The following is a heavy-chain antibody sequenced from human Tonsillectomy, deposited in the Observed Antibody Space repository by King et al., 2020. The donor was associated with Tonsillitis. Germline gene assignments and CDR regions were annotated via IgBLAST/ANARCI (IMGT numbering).Heavy chain of an antibody. CDR1: GFTFSSYT. CDR2: ISRSTTYI. J-gene: IGHJ4*02. CDR3: ARDHPMQAEYDFWSGEALGY. V-gene: IGHV3-21*01. D-gene: IGHD3-3*01. Sequence: EVQLVESGGGLVKPGGSLRLSCAASGFTFSSYTMNWARQAPGKGLEWVSSISRSTTYIYYADSVKGRFTISRDNAKNSLYLQMNSLRAEDTAVYYCARDHPMQAEYDFWSGEALGYWGQGTLVTVSS.